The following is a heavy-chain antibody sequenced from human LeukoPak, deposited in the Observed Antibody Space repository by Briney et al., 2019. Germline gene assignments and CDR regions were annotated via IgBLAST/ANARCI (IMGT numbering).Heavy chain of an antibody. D-gene: IGHD6-6*01. CDR2: ISGSGGST. CDR3: AKDLRYSSSSGCLDY. Sequence: GGSLRLSCAASGFTFSSYAMSWVRQAPGKGLEWVSGISGSGGSTYYADSVKGRFTISRDNSKSTLYPQMNSLRAEDTAVYYCAKDLRYSSSSGCLDYWGQGTLVTVSS. V-gene: IGHV3-23*01. J-gene: IGHJ4*02. CDR1: GFTFSSYA.